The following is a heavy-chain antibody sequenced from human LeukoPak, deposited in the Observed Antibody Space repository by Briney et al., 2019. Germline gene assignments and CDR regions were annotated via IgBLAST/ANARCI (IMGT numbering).Heavy chain of an antibody. CDR1: GFTFSSYW. D-gene: IGHD1-26*01. Sequence: PGGSLRLSCAASGFTFSSYWMSWVRQAPGKGLEWVANIKQDGSEKYYVDSVKGRFTISRDNAKNSLYLQMNSLRAEDTAVYYCASYRRGLPRERLYEYWGQGTLVTVSS. CDR2: IKQDGSEK. J-gene: IGHJ4*02. V-gene: IGHV3-7*01. CDR3: ASYRRGLPRERLYEY.